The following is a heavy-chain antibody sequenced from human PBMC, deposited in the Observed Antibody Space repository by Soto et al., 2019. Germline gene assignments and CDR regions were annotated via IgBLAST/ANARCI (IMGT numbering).Heavy chain of an antibody. CDR1: GFKFDDYA. D-gene: IGHD4-4*01. CDR2: ISWDSTYI. V-gene: IGHV3-9*01. Sequence: GGSLRLSCAASGFKFDDYAMHWVREAPGKGLEWVSRISWDSTYIDYADSVKGRFTISRDNAKNSVYLHMNSLRAEDTALYYCGKELGHSNLRPLDYWGQGTLVTVSS. J-gene: IGHJ4*02. CDR3: GKELGHSNLRPLDY.